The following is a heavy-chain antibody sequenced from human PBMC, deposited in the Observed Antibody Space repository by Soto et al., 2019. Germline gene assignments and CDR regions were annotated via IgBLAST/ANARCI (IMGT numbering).Heavy chain of an antibody. CDR2: IWYDGSNK. CDR1: GFTFSSYG. Sequence: PGGSLRLSCAASGFTFSSYGMHWVRQAPGKGLEWVAVIWYDGSNKYYADSVKGRFTISRDSSKNTLYLQMNSLRAEDTAVYYCARDRSWENFDYWGQGTLVTVSS. D-gene: IGHD1-26*01. CDR3: ARDRSWENFDY. V-gene: IGHV3-33*01. J-gene: IGHJ4*02.